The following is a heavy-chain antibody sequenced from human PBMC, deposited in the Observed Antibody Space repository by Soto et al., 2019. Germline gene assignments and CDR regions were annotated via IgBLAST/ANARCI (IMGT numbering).Heavy chain of an antibody. D-gene: IGHD2-21*01. V-gene: IGHV3-48*01. CDR2: ISSSSSTI. CDR3: ARDRVMRGNSYYYGMDV. CDR1: GFTFSSYS. J-gene: IGHJ6*02. Sequence: GGSLRLSCAASGFTFSSYSMNWVRQAPGKGLEWVSYISSSSSTIYYADSVKGRFTISRDNAKNSLYLQMNSLRSEDTAVYYCARDRVMRGNSYYYGMDVWGQGTTVTVSS.